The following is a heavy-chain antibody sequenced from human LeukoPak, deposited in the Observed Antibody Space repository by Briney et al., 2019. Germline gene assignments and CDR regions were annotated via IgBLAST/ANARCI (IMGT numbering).Heavy chain of an antibody. CDR1: GGSISSSNW. Sequence: PSETLSLTCAVSGGSISSSNWWSWVRQPPGKGLEWIGEIYHSGSTNYNPSLKSRVTISVDKSKNQFSLKLSSVTAADTAVYYCARVTLPYYYDSSGCYYYFDYWGQGTLVTVSS. V-gene: IGHV4-4*02. J-gene: IGHJ4*02. CDR2: IYHSGST. CDR3: ARVTLPYYYDSSGCYYYFDY. D-gene: IGHD3-22*01.